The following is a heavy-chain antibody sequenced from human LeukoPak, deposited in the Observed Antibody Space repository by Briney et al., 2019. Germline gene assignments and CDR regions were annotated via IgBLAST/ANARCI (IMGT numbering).Heavy chain of an antibody. J-gene: IGHJ4*02. Sequence: PGGSLRLSRAASGFTFSSYAMSWVRQAPGKGLEWVSAISGSGGSTYYADSVKGRFTISRDNSKNTLYLQMNSLRAEDTAVYYCAKDGPGFHSGSSFDYWGQGTLVTVSS. CDR2: ISGSGGST. CDR3: AKDGPGFHSGSSFDY. V-gene: IGHV3-23*01. D-gene: IGHD1-26*01. CDR1: GFTFSSYA.